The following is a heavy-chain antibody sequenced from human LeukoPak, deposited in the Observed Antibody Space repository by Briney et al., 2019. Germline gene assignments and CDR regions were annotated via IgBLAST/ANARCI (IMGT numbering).Heavy chain of an antibody. V-gene: IGHV4-59*01. CDR2: VYYSGST. CDR1: GGSISSYY. J-gene: IGHJ4*02. Sequence: SETLSLTCTVSGGSISSYYWSWIRQPPGKGLEWIGYVYYSGSTNYNPSLKSRVTISVDTSKNQFSLKLSSVTAADTAVYYCARGDLAFYFFDYWGQGTLVTVSS. CDR3: ARGDLAFYFFDY. D-gene: IGHD2/OR15-2a*01.